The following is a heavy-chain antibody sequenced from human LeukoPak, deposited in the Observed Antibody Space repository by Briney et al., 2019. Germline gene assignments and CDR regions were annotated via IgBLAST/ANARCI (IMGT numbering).Heavy chain of an antibody. J-gene: IGHJ4*02. CDR2: IYYSGST. V-gene: IGHV4-39*01. CDR3: ARPRYSYGYYFDY. Sequence: SETLSLTCTVSGGSISSSSYYWGWIRQPPGTGLEWIGSIYYSGSTYYNPSLKSRVTISVDTSKNQFSLKLSSVTAADTAVYYCARPRYSYGYYFDYWGQGTLVTVSS. CDR1: GGSISSSSYY. D-gene: IGHD5-18*01.